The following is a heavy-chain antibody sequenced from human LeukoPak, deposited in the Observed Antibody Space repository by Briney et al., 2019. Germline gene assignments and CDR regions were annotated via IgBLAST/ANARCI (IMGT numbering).Heavy chain of an antibody. D-gene: IGHD6-13*01. V-gene: IGHV3-21*06. CDR2: ISSSSYYI. Sequence: GGSLRLSCAASGFTFSSYSMNWVRQAPGKGLEWVSSISSSSYYIYHADSMKGRFTISRDNAKNSLYLQVNSLRAEDTAVYYCATLIAAAEFDYWGQGTLVTVSS. CDR3: ATLIAAAEFDY. J-gene: IGHJ4*02. CDR1: GFTFSSYS.